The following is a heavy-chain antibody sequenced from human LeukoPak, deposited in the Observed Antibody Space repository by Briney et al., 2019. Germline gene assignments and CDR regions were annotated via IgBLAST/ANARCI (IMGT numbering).Heavy chain of an antibody. J-gene: IGHJ6*03. CDR1: GFTFGDYA. D-gene: IGHD6-19*01. CDR3: TRDRSDSSGWYGYYYYMDV. CDR2: IRSKAYGGTT. V-gene: IGHV3-49*03. Sequence: GGSLRLSCTASGFTFGDYAMSWFRQAPGKGLEWVGFIRSKAYGGTTEYAASVKGRFTISRDDSKSIAYLQMNSLKTEDTAVYYCTRDRSDSSGWYGYYYYMDVWGKGTTVTVSS.